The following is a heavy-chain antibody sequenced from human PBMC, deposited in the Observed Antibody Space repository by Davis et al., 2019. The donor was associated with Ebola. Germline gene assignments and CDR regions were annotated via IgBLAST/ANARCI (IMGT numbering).Heavy chain of an antibody. CDR1: GYSFTSYW. CDR2: IYPGDSDT. Sequence: GGSLRLSCKGSGYSFTSYWIGWVRQMPGKGLEWMGIIYPGDSDTRYSPSFQGQVTISADKSISTVYLQWSSLKASDTAMYYCARPDYCSGGSCYFRYWGQGTLVTVSS. D-gene: IGHD2-15*01. V-gene: IGHV5-51*01. CDR3: ARPDYCSGGSCYFRY. J-gene: IGHJ4*02.